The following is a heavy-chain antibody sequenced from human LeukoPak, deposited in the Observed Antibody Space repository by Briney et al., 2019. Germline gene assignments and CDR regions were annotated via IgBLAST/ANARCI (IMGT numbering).Heavy chain of an antibody. CDR3: AKYSPSNTFWSGYLPLTYYFDY. CDR2: ISDSGGST. CDR1: GFTFSSYA. V-gene: IGHV3-23*01. J-gene: IGHJ4*02. D-gene: IGHD3-3*01. Sequence: PGGSLRLSCAASGFTFSSYAMCWVRQAPGKGLEWVSTISDSGGSTYYADSVKGRFTISRDNSKNTLSLQMNSLRAEDTAVYYCAKYSPSNTFWSGYLPLTYYFDYWGQGTLVTVSS.